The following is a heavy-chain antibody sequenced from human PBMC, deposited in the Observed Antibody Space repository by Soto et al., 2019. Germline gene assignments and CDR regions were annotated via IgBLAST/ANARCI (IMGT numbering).Heavy chain of an antibody. D-gene: IGHD3-9*01. CDR3: ARVYDILTSAWLDP. Sequence: QEQLVESGGGLVKPGGSLRLSCAASGFTLSDYYMTWIRQAPGKGLEWISYISTNSRYTKYADSVKGRFTISRDDAKNSLYLKMNSLRVEDTAVYYCARVYDILTSAWLDPWGQGTLVTVSS. J-gene: IGHJ5*02. CDR1: GFTLSDYY. V-gene: IGHV3-11*05. CDR2: ISTNSRYT.